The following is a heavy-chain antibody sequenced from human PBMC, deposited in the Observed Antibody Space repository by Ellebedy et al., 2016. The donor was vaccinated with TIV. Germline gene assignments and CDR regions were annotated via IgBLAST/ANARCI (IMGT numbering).Heavy chain of an antibody. CDR3: ARGNSGYDAVYLDY. Sequence: PGGSLRLSCAASGFTFSSYSMNWVRQAPGKGLEWVAVISYDGSNKYYADSVKGRFTISRDNSKNTLYLQMNSLRAEDTAVYYCARGNSGYDAVYLDYWGQGTLVTVSS. D-gene: IGHD5-12*01. CDR2: ISYDGSNK. V-gene: IGHV3-30*03. J-gene: IGHJ4*02. CDR1: GFTFSSYS.